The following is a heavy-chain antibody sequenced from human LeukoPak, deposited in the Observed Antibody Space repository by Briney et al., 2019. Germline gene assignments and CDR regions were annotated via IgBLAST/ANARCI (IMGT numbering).Heavy chain of an antibody. D-gene: IGHD4-23*01. CDR1: GASIRSYY. Sequence: SETLSLTCTISGASIRSYYWSWIRQAPGKGLEWVGFISYSGYTSYSPSLKSRVAISVDTSKSQFSLRLTSMTAADTAIYYCARGRNDNGGMFFDSWAQGTLVTVSS. J-gene: IGHJ4*02. V-gene: IGHV4-59*01. CDR3: ARGRNDNGGMFFDS. CDR2: ISYSGYT.